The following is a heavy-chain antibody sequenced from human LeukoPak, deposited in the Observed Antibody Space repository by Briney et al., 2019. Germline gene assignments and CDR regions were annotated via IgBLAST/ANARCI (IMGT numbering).Heavy chain of an antibody. J-gene: IGHJ4*02. Sequence: ASVKVSCKASGYTFTSYGISWVRQAPGQGLEWMGWINTNTGNPTYAQGFTGRFVFSLDTSVSTAYLQISSLKAEDTAVYYCARGPRVGGWSSAPFDYWGQGTLVTVSS. V-gene: IGHV7-4-1*02. CDR2: INTNTGNP. CDR3: ARGPRVGGWSSAPFDY. D-gene: IGHD6-19*01. CDR1: GYTFTSYG.